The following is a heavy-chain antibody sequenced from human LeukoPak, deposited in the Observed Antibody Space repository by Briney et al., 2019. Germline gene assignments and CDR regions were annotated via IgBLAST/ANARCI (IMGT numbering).Heavy chain of an antibody. CDR3: ARDHYYDSSRGWVDY. CDR1: GFTFSTYS. CDR2: ISSSSNYI. Sequence: GGSLRLSCAASGFTFSTYSMTWVRQAPGKGLEWVSSISSSSNYIYYADSVKGRFTISRDTAKNSLFLQMNSLRAEDTAVYYCARDHYYDSSRGWVDYLGQGTLVTVSS. D-gene: IGHD3-22*01. J-gene: IGHJ4*02. V-gene: IGHV3-21*01.